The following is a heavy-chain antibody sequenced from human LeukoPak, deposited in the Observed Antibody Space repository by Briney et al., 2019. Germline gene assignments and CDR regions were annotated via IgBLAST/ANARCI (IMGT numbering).Heavy chain of an antibody. CDR1: GGSFSGYY. CDR2: INHSGST. J-gene: IGHJ3*02. V-gene: IGHV4-34*01. CDR3: ARGVSHQNDAFDI. Sequence: SETLSLTCAVYGGSFSGYYWSWIRQPPGKGLEWIGEINHSGSTNYNPSLKSRVTISVDTSKNQFSLKLSSVTAADTAVYYCARGVSHQNDAFDIWGQGTMVTVSS.